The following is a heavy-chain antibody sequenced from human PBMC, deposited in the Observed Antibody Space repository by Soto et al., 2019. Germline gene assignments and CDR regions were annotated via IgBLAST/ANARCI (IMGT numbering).Heavy chain of an antibody. CDR1: GYRFTSYW. D-gene: IGHD6-13*01. J-gene: IGHJ4*02. V-gene: IGHV5-10-1*01. CDR3: ATTSLNVAAAGY. CDR2: IDPSDSYT. Sequence: GESLKISCKGSGYRFTSYWISWVRQMPGKGLEWMGRIDPSDSYTNYSPSFQGHVTISADKSISTAYLQWSSLKASDTAMYYCATTSLNVAAAGYWGQGTLVTVSS.